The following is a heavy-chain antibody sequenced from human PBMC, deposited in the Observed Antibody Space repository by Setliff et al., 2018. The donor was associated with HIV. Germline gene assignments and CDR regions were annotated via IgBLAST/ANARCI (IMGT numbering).Heavy chain of an antibody. CDR2: IDPNSGGT. CDR3: ASPFGASDSGGYEYEAFAI. D-gene: IGHD3-22*01. CDR1: GYSFTGHY. Sequence: GASVKVSCKASGYSFTGHYIHWVRQAPGQGLEWLGRIDPNSGGTKYAQKFQVRVTMTRDTSITTAYMELRRLRSDDTAVYSFASPFGASDSGGYEYEAFAIWGQGPMVTVSS. V-gene: IGHV1-2*06. J-gene: IGHJ3*02.